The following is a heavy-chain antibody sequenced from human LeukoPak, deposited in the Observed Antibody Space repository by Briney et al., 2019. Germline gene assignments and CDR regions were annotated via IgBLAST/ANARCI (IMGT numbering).Heavy chain of an antibody. V-gene: IGHV4-31*03. CDR3: ARGYGSYYRFDY. Sequence: PSQTLSLTCTVSGGSISSGGYYWSWIRQHPGKGLEWIGYIYYSGSTYHNPSLKSRVTISVDTSKNQFSLKLSSVTAADTAVYYCARGYGSYYRFDYWGQGTLVTVSS. CDR2: IYYSGST. J-gene: IGHJ4*02. CDR1: GGSISSGGYY. D-gene: IGHD1-26*01.